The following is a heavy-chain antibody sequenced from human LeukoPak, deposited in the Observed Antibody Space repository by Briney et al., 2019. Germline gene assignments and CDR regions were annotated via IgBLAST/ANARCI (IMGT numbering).Heavy chain of an antibody. CDR3: AREEPRDSSSCPGGY. CDR1: GYTFTGYY. V-gene: IGHV1-2*02. J-gene: IGHJ4*02. CDR2: INPNSGGT. D-gene: IGHD6-13*01. Sequence: ASVKVSCKASGYTFTGYYMHWVRQAPGQGLEWMGWINPNSGGTNYAQKFQGRVTMTRDTSISTAYMELSRLRSDDTAVYYCAREEPRDSSSCPGGYWGQGTLVTVSS.